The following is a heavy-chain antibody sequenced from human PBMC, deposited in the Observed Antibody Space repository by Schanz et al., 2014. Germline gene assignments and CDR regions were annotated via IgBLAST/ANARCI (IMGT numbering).Heavy chain of an antibody. J-gene: IGHJ4*02. CDR1: GGTFNSYT. V-gene: IGHV1-69*08. CDR2: IIPILGIA. Sequence: QVQLVQSGAEVKKPGSSMKVSCKASGGTFNSYTISWVRQAPGQGLEWMGRIIPILGIANYAQNFQGRVTITADKSTFTAYMDVSSLRSDDTAVYYCARDQSPYTNSSDVRYFDYWGQGSLITVSS. CDR3: ARDQSPYTNSSDVRYFDY. D-gene: IGHD6-6*01.